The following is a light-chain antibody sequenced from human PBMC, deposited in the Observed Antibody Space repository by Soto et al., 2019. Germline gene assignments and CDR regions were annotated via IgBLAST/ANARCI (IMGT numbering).Light chain of an antibody. V-gene: IGKV1-39*01. J-gene: IGKJ1*01. CDR3: QQRDRIRQT. CDR1: QTINNR. CDR2: SAS. Sequence: DIQMTQSPSSLSASVGDRVSVTCRASQTINNRLNWYQQKAGTAPKLVIYSASILQRGVPSRFSGSGSWTDFTLTISNLQTEDLANDYCQQRDRIRQTFGQGTKVE.